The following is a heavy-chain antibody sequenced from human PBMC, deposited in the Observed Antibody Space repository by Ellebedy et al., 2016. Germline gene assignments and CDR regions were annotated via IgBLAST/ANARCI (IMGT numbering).Heavy chain of an antibody. V-gene: IGHV3-30-3*01. CDR1: GFTFSSHA. CDR3: AREGAGGSECGDCYEPWGYYYYGMDV. J-gene: IGHJ6*02. CDR2: ISYDESYK. Sequence: GESLKISCAASGFTFSSHAMHWVRQSPGKGLEWVAIISYDESYKDHADSMKGRFTISRDNSKNTLYLQMNSLRAEDTAVYYCAREGAGGSECGDCYEPWGYYYYGMDVWGQGTTVTVSS. D-gene: IGHD2-21*02.